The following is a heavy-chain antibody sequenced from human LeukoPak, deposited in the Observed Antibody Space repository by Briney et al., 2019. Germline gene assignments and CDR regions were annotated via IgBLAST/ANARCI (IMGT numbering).Heavy chain of an antibody. D-gene: IGHD2-8*01. J-gene: IGHJ3*02. V-gene: IGHV3-30*02. CDR1: GFTFDDYT. CDR2: IRYDGSNK. Sequence: AGGSLRLSCAASGFTFDDYTMHWVRQAPGKGLEWVAFIRYDGSNKYYADSVKGRFTISRDNSKNTLYLQMNSLRAEDTAVYYCAKEGLGVLMVYAIPGGAFDIWGQGTMVTVSS. CDR3: AKEGLGVLMVYAIPGGAFDI.